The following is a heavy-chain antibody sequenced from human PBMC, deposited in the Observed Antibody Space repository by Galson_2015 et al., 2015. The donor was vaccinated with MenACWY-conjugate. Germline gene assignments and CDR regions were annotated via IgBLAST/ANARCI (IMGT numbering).Heavy chain of an antibody. D-gene: IGHD3/OR15-3a*01. J-gene: IGHJ4*02. CDR1: GFTFSDYY. CDR3: TTAGLTQ. CDR2: ISSSSSYT. V-gene: IGHV3-11*05. Sequence: SLRLSCAASGFTFSDYYMSWLRQAPGKGLEWVSYISSSSSYTNYADSVKGRFTISRDNAKNSLYLQMNSLKTEDTAVYYCTTAGLTQWGQGTLVTVSS.